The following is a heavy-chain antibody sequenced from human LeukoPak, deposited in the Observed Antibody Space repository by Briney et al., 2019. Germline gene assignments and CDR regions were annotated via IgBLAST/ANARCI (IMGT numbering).Heavy chain of an antibody. CDR3: AGHSRDYDYFWGSYWAFDV. Sequence: ASVKVSCKASGYTFTSYGITWVRQAPGQGLEWMGWISAYNGNTNSAQKLQGRVTMTTDTSTSTAYMELRSLRSDDTAVYYCAGHSRDYDYFWGSYWAFDVWGQGTMVTVSS. V-gene: IGHV1-18*01. CDR1: GYTFTSYG. CDR2: ISAYNGNT. J-gene: IGHJ3*01. D-gene: IGHD3-16*01.